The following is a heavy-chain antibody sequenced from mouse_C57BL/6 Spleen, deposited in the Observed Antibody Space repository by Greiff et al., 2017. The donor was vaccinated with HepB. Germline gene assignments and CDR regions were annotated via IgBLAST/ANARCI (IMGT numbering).Heavy chain of an antibody. D-gene: IGHD1-1*01. CDR3: TSYYGGRYFDV. V-gene: IGHV1-15*01. J-gene: IGHJ1*03. CDR1: GYTFTDYE. CDR2: IYPETGGT. Sequence: VQLQESGAELVRPGASVTLSCKASGYTFTDYEMHWVKQTPVHGLEWIGAIYPETGGTAYNQKFKGKAILTADKSSSTAYMELRSLTSEDSAVYYCTSYYGGRYFDVWGTGTTVTVSS.